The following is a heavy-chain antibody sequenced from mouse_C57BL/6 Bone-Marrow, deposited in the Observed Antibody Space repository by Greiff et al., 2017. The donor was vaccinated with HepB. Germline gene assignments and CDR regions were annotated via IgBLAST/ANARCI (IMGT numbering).Heavy chain of an antibody. V-gene: IGHV5-4*01. D-gene: IGHD2-10*01. J-gene: IGHJ4*01. CDR2: ISDGGSYT. CDR3: ARSYWAMDY. Sequence: EVQRVESGGGLVKPGGSLKLSCAASGFTFSSYAMSWVRQTPEKRLEWVATISDGGSYTYYPDNVKGRFTISRDNAKNNLYLQMSHLKSEDTAMYYCARSYWAMDYWGQGTSVTVSS. CDR1: GFTFSSYA.